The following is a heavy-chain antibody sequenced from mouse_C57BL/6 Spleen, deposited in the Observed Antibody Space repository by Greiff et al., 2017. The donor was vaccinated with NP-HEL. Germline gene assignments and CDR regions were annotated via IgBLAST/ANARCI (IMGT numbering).Heavy chain of an antibody. D-gene: IGHD1-1*01. J-gene: IGHJ1*03. CDR2: IRLKSDNYAT. CDR1: GFTFSNYW. V-gene: IGHV6-3*01. Sequence: EVHLVESGGGLVQPGGSMKLSCVASGFTFSNYWMNWVRQSPEKGLEWVAQIRLKSDNYATHYAESVKGRFTISRDDSKSSVYLQMNNLRAEDTGIYYCTVYYYGSKGYFDVWGTGTTVTVSS. CDR3: TVYYYGSKGYFDV.